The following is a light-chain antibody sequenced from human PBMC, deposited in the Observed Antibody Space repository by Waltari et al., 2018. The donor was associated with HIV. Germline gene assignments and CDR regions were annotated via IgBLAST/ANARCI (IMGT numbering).Light chain of an antibody. J-gene: IGKJ2*01. V-gene: IGKV3-20*01. CDR2: GAS. CDR1: QSISSRN. Sequence: ESVLTQSPGTLSLSPGERATLSCRTSQSISSRNLAWYQQKPGQAPRLLIYGASNRATGIPDRFSGSGSGTDFNFTISRLEPEDFAVYYCQQYGTSPLYTFGQGTRLEIK. CDR3: QQYGTSPLYT.